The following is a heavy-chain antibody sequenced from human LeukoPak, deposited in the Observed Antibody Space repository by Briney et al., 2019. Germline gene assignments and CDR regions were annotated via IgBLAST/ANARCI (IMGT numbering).Heavy chain of an antibody. D-gene: IGHD5-12*01. CDR2: ISGYNGKT. Sequence: ASVKVSCKASGYTFTNYGITWVRQAPGQGLEWMAWISGYNGKTNYAQNLQGRVTMTTDTSTSTAYMDPRSLRSDDTAVYYCARDYGEGRVATIPLAYWGQGTLVTVSS. V-gene: IGHV1-18*04. CDR1: GYTFTNYG. J-gene: IGHJ4*02. CDR3: ARDYGEGRVATIPLAY.